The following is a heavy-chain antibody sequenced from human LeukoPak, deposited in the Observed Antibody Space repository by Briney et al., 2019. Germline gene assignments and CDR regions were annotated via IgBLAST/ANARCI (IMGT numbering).Heavy chain of an antibody. CDR1: GFTFSSYG. D-gene: IGHD6-13*01. Sequence: GGSLRLSCAASGFTFSSYGMHWVRQAPGKGLEWVVVIWYDGSNKYYADSVKGRFTISRDNSKNTLYLQMNSLRAEDTAVYYCARDPRRSSSWYYFDYWGQGTLVTVSS. CDR2: IWYDGSNK. J-gene: IGHJ4*02. CDR3: ARDPRRSSSWYYFDY. V-gene: IGHV3-33*01.